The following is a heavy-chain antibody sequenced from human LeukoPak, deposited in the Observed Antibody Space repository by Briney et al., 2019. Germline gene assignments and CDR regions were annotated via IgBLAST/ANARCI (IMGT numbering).Heavy chain of an antibody. CDR3: ARDGHYDILTGYFQD. CDR1: GFTFTDYY. Sequence: GGSLRLSCAASGFTFTDYYMSWIRQAPGKGLEWVSYITNSGTTIYYADSVKGRFTISRDNAKNSLYLQMNSLRAEDTAVYYCARDGHYDILTGYFQDWGQGTLVTISS. J-gene: IGHJ1*01. V-gene: IGHV3-11*01. CDR2: ITNSGTTI. D-gene: IGHD3-9*01.